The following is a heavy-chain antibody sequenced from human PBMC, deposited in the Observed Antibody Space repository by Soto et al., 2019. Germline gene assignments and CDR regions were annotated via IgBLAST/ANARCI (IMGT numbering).Heavy chain of an antibody. CDR3: GRQSTLSYYGVDV. CDR1: GFSFGSYE. V-gene: IGHV3-30*04. Sequence: GGSLILSCAGSGFSFGSYEMHWVRQAPGKGLEWVTFTSYDGSINYYADSVKGRFTMSRDNSKNLLYLQMNSLRTEDTAVYYCGRQSTLSYYGVDVWGQGTTVTVSS. CDR2: TSYDGSIN. J-gene: IGHJ6*02. D-gene: IGHD3-16*01.